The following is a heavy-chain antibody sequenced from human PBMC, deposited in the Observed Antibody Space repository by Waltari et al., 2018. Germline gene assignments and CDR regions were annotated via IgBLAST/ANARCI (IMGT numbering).Heavy chain of an antibody. CDR2: IRPLFGTA. CDR3: ARGSVTAKIAFDL. D-gene: IGHD2-21*02. J-gene: IGHJ3*01. Sequence: QVQLVQSGAAVKKPGSSVKVSCKASGGTFSSKGISWVRQAPGQGLEWMGRIRPLFGTANYAQNCQGRVTITADTSTGTAYVELRSLRSEDTAMYYCARGSVTAKIAFDLWGQGTMVTVSS. CDR1: GGTFSSKG. V-gene: IGHV1-69*13.